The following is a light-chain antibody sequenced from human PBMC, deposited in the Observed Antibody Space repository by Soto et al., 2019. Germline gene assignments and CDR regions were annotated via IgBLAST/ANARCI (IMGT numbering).Light chain of an antibody. V-gene: IGKV1-33*01. CDR1: QDIGVH. J-gene: IGKJ3*01. CDR2: DVF. Sequence: IQMTQSPSSLSASVGDTVTITCRASQDIGVHLNWHRQKPRQAPKLMIYDVFQMESGVVQRFSGSGSATEFSLTISSLQYEDVGAYYCQQYDDPPGPFTFGPGTRVEIE. CDR3: QQYDDPPGPFT.